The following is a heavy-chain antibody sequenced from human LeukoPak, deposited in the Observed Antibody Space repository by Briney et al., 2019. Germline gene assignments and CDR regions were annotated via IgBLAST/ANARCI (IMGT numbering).Heavy chain of an antibody. Sequence: SETLSLTCAVYGGSFSGYYWSWIRQPPGKGLEWIGEINHSGSTNYNPSLKSRVTISVDTSKNQFSLKLSPVTAADTAVYYCARESHAVLRFLEWLGGYYFDYWGQGTLVTVSS. D-gene: IGHD3-3*01. CDR3: ARESHAVLRFLEWLGGYYFDY. J-gene: IGHJ4*02. CDR2: INHSGST. V-gene: IGHV4-34*01. CDR1: GGSFSGYY.